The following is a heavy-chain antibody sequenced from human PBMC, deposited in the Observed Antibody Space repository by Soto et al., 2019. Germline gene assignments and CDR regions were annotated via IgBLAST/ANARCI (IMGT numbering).Heavy chain of an antibody. CDR3: ARDPPEDSRGYFAIEM. CDR1: GFTFSSYG. CDR2: IWSDGSNK. V-gene: IGHV3-33*01. D-gene: IGHD3-22*01. J-gene: IGHJ3*02. Sequence: GGSLRLSCAASGFTFSSYGMHWVRQAPGKGLEWVAVIWSDGSNKYNGDSVKGRFTISRDNSKNTLYLQMNSLRAEDTAVYYCARDPPEDSRGYFAIEMWGQGTMVTVSS.